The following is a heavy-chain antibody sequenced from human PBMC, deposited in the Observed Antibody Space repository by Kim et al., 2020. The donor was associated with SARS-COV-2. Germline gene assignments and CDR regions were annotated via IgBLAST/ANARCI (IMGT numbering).Heavy chain of an antibody. V-gene: IGHV1-46*01. Sequence: ASVKVSCKASGYTFTSYYMHWVRQAPGQGLEWMGIINPSGGSTSYAQKFQGRVTMTRDTSTSTVYMELSSLRSEDTAVYYCARAGGRDNDYGLGDYWGQGTLVTVSS. J-gene: IGHJ4*02. CDR3: ARAGGRDNDYGLGDY. CDR1: GYTFTSYY. CDR2: INPSGGST. D-gene: IGHD4-17*01.